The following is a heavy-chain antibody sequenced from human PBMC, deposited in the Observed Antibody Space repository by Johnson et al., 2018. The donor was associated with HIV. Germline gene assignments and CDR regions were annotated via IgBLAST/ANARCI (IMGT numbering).Heavy chain of an antibody. D-gene: IGHD3-16*01. CDR2: ISYDGSNK. J-gene: IGHJ3*02. V-gene: IGHV3-30*03. Sequence: QVQLVESGGGVVQPGRSLRLSCAVSGFTFSSYGMHWVRRAPGKGLEWVAVISYDGSNKYYADSVKGRFTISRDNAKNSLYLQMNSLRAEDTAVYYCAREGEADGFDIWGQGTIVTVSS. CDR3: AREGEADGFDI. CDR1: GFTFSSYG.